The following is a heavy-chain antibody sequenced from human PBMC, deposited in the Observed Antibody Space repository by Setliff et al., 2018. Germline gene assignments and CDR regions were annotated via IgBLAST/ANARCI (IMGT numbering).Heavy chain of an antibody. Sequence: GGSLRLSCAASGFSFSTYWMTWVRQAPGRGLEWVANINEDGSEKHYVDSVKGRFTISRDDSKSIAYLRMNSLKIEDTAVYYCTRDFWPESSGFAFGQWGQGTLVTVSS. CDR3: TRDFWPESSGFAFGQ. V-gene: IGHV3-7*03. J-gene: IGHJ4*02. CDR2: INEDGSEK. D-gene: IGHD3-22*01. CDR1: GFSFSTYW.